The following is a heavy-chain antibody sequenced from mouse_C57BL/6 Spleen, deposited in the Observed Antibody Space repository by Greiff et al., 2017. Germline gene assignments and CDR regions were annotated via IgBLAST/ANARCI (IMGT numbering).Heavy chain of an antibody. CDR1: GYTFTSYW. D-gene: IGHD1-1*01. Sequence: VQLQQPGAELVRPGTSVKLSCKASGYTFTSYWMHWVKQRPGQGLEWIGVIDPSDSYTNYNQKFKGKATLTVDTSSSTAYMQLSSLTSEDSAVYYCARSHYYGSSYAGYFDYWGQGTTLTVSS. V-gene: IGHV1-59*01. CDR3: ARSHYYGSSYAGYFDY. CDR2: IDPSDSYT. J-gene: IGHJ2*01.